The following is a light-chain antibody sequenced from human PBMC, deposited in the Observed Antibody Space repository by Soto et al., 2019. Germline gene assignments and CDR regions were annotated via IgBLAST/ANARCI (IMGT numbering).Light chain of an antibody. J-gene: IGLJ1*01. Sequence: QSALTQPRSVSGSPGQSVTISCTGSSSDVGGYNYVSWYQQHPGKAPKLIIYDVGNRPSGVPDRFSGSKSGNTASLTISGLQTDDEADYYCCSFAYTNGFALYVFGTATKVTVL. CDR2: DVG. V-gene: IGLV2-11*01. CDR3: CSFAYTNGFALYV. CDR1: SSDVGGYNY.